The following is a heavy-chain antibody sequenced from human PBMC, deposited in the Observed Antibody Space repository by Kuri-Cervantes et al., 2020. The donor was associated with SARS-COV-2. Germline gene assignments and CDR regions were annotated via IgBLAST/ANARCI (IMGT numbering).Heavy chain of an antibody. J-gene: IGHJ4*02. Sequence: GGSLRLSCAASGFTFSSYDMHWVRQAPGKGLEWVAVISYDGSNKYYADSVKGRFTISRDNSKNTLYLQMNSLRAEDTAVYYCAKDKGGYYDSSGLDYWGQGTLVTVSS. CDR1: GFTFSSYD. V-gene: IGHV3-30*18. D-gene: IGHD3-22*01. CDR3: AKDKGGYYDSSGLDY. CDR2: ISYDGSNK.